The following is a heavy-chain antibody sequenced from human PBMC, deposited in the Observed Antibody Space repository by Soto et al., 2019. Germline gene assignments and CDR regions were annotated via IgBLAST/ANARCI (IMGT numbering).Heavy chain of an antibody. CDR1: GVTCSDYD. CDR3: VRELGGLDL. V-gene: IGHV3-11*05. Sequence: PGGSLRLSCAVSGVTCSDYDMSWIRQAPGKGLEWVSYITSSGDFTNYADSVKGRFTISRDNAKNSLYLQMNSLETEDTAVYYCVRELGGLDLWGQGTLVTVSS. D-gene: IGHD2-15*01. J-gene: IGHJ4*02. CDR2: ITSSGDFT.